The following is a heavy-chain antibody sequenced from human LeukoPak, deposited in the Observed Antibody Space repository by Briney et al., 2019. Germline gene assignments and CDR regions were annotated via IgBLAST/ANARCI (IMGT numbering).Heavy chain of an antibody. CDR1: GFTFSSYW. CDR2: INAEGSST. V-gene: IGHV3-74*01. D-gene: IGHD1-1*01. CDR3: ARGTGTTFDI. Sequence: PGGSLRLSCAASGFTFSSYWVHWVRQTPGTGLVWVSHINAEGSSTTYGDSVKDRFTISRDNAKNTLYLQMNSLRAEDTAVYYCARGTGTTFDIWGEGTMVTVSS. J-gene: IGHJ3*02.